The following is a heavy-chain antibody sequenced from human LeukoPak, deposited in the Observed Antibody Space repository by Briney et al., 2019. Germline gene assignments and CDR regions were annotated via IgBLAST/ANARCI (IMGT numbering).Heavy chain of an antibody. CDR1: GGSFSGYY. J-gene: IGHJ4*02. V-gene: IGHV4-34*01. CDR3: AAPSSWYEEEDY. Sequence: TSETLSLTCAVYGGSFSGYYWSWIRQPPGKGLEWIGEINHSGSTNYNPSLKSRVTISVDTSKNQFSLKLSSVTAADTAVYYCAAPSSWYEEEDYWGQGTLVTVSS. CDR2: INHSGST. D-gene: IGHD6-13*01.